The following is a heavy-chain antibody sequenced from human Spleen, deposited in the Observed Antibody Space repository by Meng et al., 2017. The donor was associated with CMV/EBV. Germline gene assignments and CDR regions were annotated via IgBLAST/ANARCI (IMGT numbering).Heavy chain of an antibody. CDR2: ISPTGGKT. CDR1: GFPFDNFA. V-gene: IGHV3-23*01. CDR3: AKDLQSGYYRPNWFDP. D-gene: IGHD3-3*01. J-gene: IGHJ5*02. Sequence: SGFPFDNFAMRWVRQAPGKGLEWVSGISPTGGKTYYAGSVKGRFTISRDNSKNTLYLQMDSLRAEDTAVYYCAKDLQSGYYRPNWFDPRGQGTLVTVSS.